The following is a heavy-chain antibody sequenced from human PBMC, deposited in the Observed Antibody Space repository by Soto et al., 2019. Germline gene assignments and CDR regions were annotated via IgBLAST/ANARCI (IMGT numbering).Heavy chain of an antibody. Sequence: SETLSLTCTVSDGSISSYYWSWIRQPPGKGLEWIGYIYYSGSTNYNPSLKSRVTISVDTSKNQFSLKLSSVTAADTAVYYCAREQWRGGMDVWGQGTTVTVSS. CDR3: AREQWRGGMDV. J-gene: IGHJ6*02. CDR2: IYYSGST. D-gene: IGHD6-19*01. V-gene: IGHV4-59*01. CDR1: DGSISSYY.